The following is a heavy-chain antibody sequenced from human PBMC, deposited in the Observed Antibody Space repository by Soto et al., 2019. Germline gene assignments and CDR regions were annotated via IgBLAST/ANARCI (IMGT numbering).Heavy chain of an antibody. J-gene: IGHJ6*01. D-gene: IGHD6-19*01. V-gene: IGHV3-21*01. Sequence: GVLRLSCAASGFTFSSYSMNWVRQAPGKGLEWVSSISSSSSYIYYADSAKGRFTISRDNAKNSLYLQMNSLRAEDTAVYYCARVSRGSSGWYGGLCLPGVWGQGTPVNVSS. CDR3: ARVSRGSSGWYGGLCLPGV. CDR1: GFTFSSYS. CDR2: ISSSSSYI.